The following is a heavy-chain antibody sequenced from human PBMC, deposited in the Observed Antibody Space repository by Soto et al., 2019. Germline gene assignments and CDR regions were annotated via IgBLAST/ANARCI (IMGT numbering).Heavy chain of an antibody. Sequence: WASVKVSCKASGGTFRSYAISWVRQAPGQGLEWMGGIIPIFGPANYAQKFQGRVTITADESTSIVYMELSSLRSEDTAVYYCARGGDMEVVPAAQRVYYYGMDVWGQGTTVTVSS. CDR2: IIPIFGPA. CDR3: ARGGDMEVVPAAQRVYYYGMDV. CDR1: GGTFRSYA. J-gene: IGHJ6*02. D-gene: IGHD2-2*01. V-gene: IGHV1-69*13.